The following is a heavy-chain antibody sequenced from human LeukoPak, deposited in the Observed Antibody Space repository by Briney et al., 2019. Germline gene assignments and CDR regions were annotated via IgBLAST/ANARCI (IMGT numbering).Heavy chain of an antibody. J-gene: IGHJ1*01. Sequence: PGGSLRLSCAASGFTFSSYSMNWVRQAPGKGLEWVSSISSSSSYIYYADSVKGRFTISRDNAKNSLYLQMNSLRAEDTAVYYCARSGEVRGVTKEYFQHWGQGTLVTVSS. V-gene: IGHV3-21*01. CDR3: ARSGEVRGVTKEYFQH. CDR1: GFTFSSYS. CDR2: ISSSSSYI. D-gene: IGHD3-10*01.